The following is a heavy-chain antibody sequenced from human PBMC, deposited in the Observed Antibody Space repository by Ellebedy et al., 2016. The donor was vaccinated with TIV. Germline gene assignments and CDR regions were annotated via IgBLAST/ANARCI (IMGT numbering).Heavy chain of an antibody. Sequence: GESLKISCAASGFTFSNAWMNWVRQHPGKGLVWVSRINSDGSSTSYADSVKGRFTISRDNAKNTLYLQMNSLRAEDTAVYYCARRVVPASSGHYFDYWGQGTLVTVSS. CDR2: INSDGSST. J-gene: IGHJ4*02. CDR1: GFTFSNAW. D-gene: IGHD2-2*01. CDR3: ARRVVPASSGHYFDY. V-gene: IGHV3-74*01.